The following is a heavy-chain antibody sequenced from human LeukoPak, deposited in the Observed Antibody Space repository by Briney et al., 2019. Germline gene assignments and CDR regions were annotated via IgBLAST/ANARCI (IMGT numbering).Heavy chain of an antibody. CDR1: GFTFSSYA. J-gene: IGHJ4*02. V-gene: IGHV3-23*01. CDR3: AKSAVVVITPFDY. Sequence: GGSLRLSCAVSGFTFSSYAMSWVRQAPGKGLEWVSAISGSGGSTYYADSVKGRFTISRDNPKNTLYLQMNSLRAEDTAVYYCAKSAVVVITPFDYWGQGTLVTVSS. CDR2: ISGSGGST. D-gene: IGHD3-22*01.